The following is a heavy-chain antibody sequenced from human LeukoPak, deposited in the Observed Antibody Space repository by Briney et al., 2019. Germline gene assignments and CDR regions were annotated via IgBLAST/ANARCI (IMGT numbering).Heavy chain of an antibody. CDR2: ISYDGSNK. D-gene: IGHD2-15*01. Sequence: GRSLRLSCAASGFTFSSYGMHWVRQAPGQGLEWVAVISYDGSNKYYADSVKGRFTISRDNSKNTLYLQMNSLRAEDTAVYYCAKGEEVVAATLPFFDYWGQGTLVTVSS. CDR3: AKGEEVVAATLPFFDY. J-gene: IGHJ4*02. CDR1: GFTFSSYG. V-gene: IGHV3-30*18.